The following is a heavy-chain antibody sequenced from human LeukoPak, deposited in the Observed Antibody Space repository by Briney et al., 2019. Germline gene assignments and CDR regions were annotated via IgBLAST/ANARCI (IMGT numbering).Heavy chain of an antibody. V-gene: IGHV4-59*01. CDR1: GGSITNYW. CDR3: ERVGDWNDLVY. CDR2: IYYSGSTT. D-gene: IGHD1-1*01. Sequence: SETLSLTCTVSGGSITNYWWSWIRQPPGRGLEWIGYIYYSGSTTNYNPSLRGRATISVDASKNQFSLRLRSVTAADTAVYYCERVGDWNDLVYWGQGTLVTVSS. J-gene: IGHJ4*02.